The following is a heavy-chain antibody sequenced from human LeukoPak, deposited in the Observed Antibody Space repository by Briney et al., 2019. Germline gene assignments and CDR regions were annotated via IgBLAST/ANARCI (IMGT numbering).Heavy chain of an antibody. CDR2: IYYSGST. D-gene: IGHD2-2*01. CDR1: GGSISSYY. Sequence: SETLSLTCTVSGGSISSYYWSWIRQPPGKGLEWIGYIYYSGSTNYNPSLKSRVTISVDTSKNQFSLKLGSVTAADTAVYYCARDAVGYCSSTSCHPAFDIWGQGTMVTVSS. V-gene: IGHV4-59*12. J-gene: IGHJ3*02. CDR3: ARDAVGYCSSTSCHPAFDI.